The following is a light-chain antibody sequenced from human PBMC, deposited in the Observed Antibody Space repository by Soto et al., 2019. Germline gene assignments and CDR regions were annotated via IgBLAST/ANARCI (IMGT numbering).Light chain of an antibody. CDR1: SSNIGSNY. V-gene: IGLV1-51*01. J-gene: IGLJ3*02. CDR2: DNN. Sequence: QSVLTQPPSVSAAPRQRVSISCSGSSSNIGSNYVSWYQQLPGTAPKLLIYDNNKRPSGIPDRFSASKSGTSATLGIIGLQPGDAADYYCGTWDGSLSVVVFGGGTKLTVL. CDR3: GTWDGSLSVVV.